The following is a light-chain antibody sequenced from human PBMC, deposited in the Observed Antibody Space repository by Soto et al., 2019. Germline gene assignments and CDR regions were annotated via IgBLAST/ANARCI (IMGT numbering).Light chain of an antibody. CDR2: DAS. Sequence: DIQMTQSPSTLSASVGDRVTITCRASQSVSTWSAWYQQRPGKAPEVLIYDASSLKGGVPSKFSGSGSGTEFTLTISDLQPDDFATYYCQQYSNYWTFGQGTKVDIK. V-gene: IGKV1-5*01. CDR3: QQYSNYWT. J-gene: IGKJ1*01. CDR1: QSVSTW.